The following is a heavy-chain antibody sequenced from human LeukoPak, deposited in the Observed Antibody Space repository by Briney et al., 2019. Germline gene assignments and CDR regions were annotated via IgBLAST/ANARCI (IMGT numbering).Heavy chain of an antibody. Sequence: GASVKVSCKASGYTFTSYGISWVRQAPGQGLEWMGWISAYNGNTNYAQKLQGRVTMTTDTSTSTAYMELRSLRSDDTAVYYCARTLGPILTGYYNVIPDDYWGQGTLVTVSS. D-gene: IGHD3-9*01. V-gene: IGHV1-18*01. CDR3: ARTLGPILTGYYNVIPDDY. J-gene: IGHJ4*02. CDR2: ISAYNGNT. CDR1: GYTFTSYG.